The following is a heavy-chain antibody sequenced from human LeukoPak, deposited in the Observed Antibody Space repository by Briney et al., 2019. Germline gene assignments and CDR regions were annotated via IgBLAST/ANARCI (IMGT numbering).Heavy chain of an antibody. CDR3: ASGDIGEPVGY. V-gene: IGHV4-30-4*02. D-gene: IGHD3-10*01. CDR2: IYYSGST. J-gene: IGHJ4*02. Sequence: SETLSLTCTVSGGSISSGDYYWSWIRQPPGKGLEWIGYIYYSGSTYYNPSLKSRVTISVDTSKNQFSLKLSSVTAADTAVYYCASGDIGEPVGYWGQGTLVTVSS. CDR1: GGSISSGDYY.